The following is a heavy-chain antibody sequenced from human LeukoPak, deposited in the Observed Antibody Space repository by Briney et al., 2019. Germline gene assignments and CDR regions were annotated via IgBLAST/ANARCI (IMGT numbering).Heavy chain of an antibody. Sequence: PSETLSLTCTVSGGSISSGDYYWSWIRQPPGKGLEWIGYIYYSGSTYYNPSLKSRVTISVDTSKNQFSLKLSSVTAADTAVYYCARGSYGPPRSFDYWGQGTLVTVSS. CDR2: IYYSGST. D-gene: IGHD5-18*01. CDR1: GGSISSGDYY. J-gene: IGHJ4*02. V-gene: IGHV4-30-4*01. CDR3: ARGSYGPPRSFDY.